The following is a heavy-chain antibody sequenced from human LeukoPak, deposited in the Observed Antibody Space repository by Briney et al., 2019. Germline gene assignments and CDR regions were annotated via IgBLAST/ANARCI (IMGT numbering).Heavy chain of an antibody. CDR2: IYYNGNT. CDR3: ARGQVDTHFDY. V-gene: IGHV4-59*12. D-gene: IGHD2-2*02. Sequence: SETLSLSCTVSGGFIGSFYWSWIRQPPGKGLEWLGYIYYNGNTDYRPSLKSRVTISVDTSKNQFSLKLNSVTAADTAVYYCARGQVDTHFDYWGPGTLVTVSS. CDR1: GGFIGSFY. J-gene: IGHJ4*02.